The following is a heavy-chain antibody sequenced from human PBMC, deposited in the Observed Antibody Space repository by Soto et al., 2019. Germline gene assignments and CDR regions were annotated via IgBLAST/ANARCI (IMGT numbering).Heavy chain of an antibody. Sequence: EVQLVESGEGLVKPGGSLRLSYAASGFTFSSYSMNWVRQAPGKGLECVSSISSSSSYIYYADSVKGRFTISRDNGMTSLSLQRNSLRAEDPGVYYCARDLPKHIVVLTAIPFEPWVQGTLVTVSS. CDR3: ARDLPKHIVVLTAIPFEP. J-gene: IGHJ5*02. CDR2: ISSSSSYI. D-gene: IGHD2-21*02. V-gene: IGHV3-21*01. CDR1: GFTFSSYS.